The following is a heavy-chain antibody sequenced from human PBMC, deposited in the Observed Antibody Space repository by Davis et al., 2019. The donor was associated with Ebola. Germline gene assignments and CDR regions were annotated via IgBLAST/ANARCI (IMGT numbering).Heavy chain of an antibody. Sequence: GGSLRLSCAASGFTFSSYSMNWVRQAPGKGLEWVSSISSSSSYIYYADSVKGRFTISRDNAKNSLYLQMNGLRVDDTAVYYCARRLTITYTMDVWGQGATVTVSS. CDR3: ARRLTITYTMDV. J-gene: IGHJ6*02. CDR2: ISSSSSYI. V-gene: IGHV3-21*01. D-gene: IGHD4/OR15-4a*01. CDR1: GFTFSSYS.